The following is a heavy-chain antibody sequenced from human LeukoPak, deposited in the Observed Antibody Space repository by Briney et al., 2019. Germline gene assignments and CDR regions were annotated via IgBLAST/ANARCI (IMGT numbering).Heavy chain of an antibody. CDR2: IYTGDSDT. CDR1: GYTYTSYW. J-gene: IGHJ3*02. V-gene: IGHV5-51*01. Sequence: GESLKISCKGSGYTYTSYWVGWVRQMPGRGLEWMGIIYTGDSDTRYSPSFQGQVTISADKSISTAYLQWNSLKASDTAMYYCARLRPQDAFDIWGQGTMVSVSS. CDR3: ARLRPQDAFDI.